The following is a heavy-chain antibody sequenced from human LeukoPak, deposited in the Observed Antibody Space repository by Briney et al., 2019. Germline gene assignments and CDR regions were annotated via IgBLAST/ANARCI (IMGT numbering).Heavy chain of an antibody. J-gene: IGHJ4*02. D-gene: IGHD3-10*01. CDR3: TSLHGMGIRAPLWDY. CDR1: GASMRNSYY. CDR2: IYHDGTT. V-gene: IGHV4-38-2*02. Sequence: SETLSLTCSVYGASMRNSYYWGWIRQSPGKGLEWIGSIYHDGTTYYNAPLKSRVTMSVDTSKNQFSLKMTSVTAADTAVYLCTSLHGMGIRAPLWDYWGQGNLVTVSS.